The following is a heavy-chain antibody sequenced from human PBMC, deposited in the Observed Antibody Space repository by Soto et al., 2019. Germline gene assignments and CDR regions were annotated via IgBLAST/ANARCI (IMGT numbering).Heavy chain of an antibody. V-gene: IGHV3-21*06. CDR1: GFTFTRYR. CDR3: ARESEDLTSNFDD. CDR2: ISSTTNYI. Sequence: GSLRLSCAASGFTFTRYRMNWVRQAPGKGLEWVSSISSTTNYIYYGESMKGRFTISRDNAKNSLYLEMNSLRAEDTAVYYCARESEDLTSNFDDWGQGTLVTVSS. J-gene: IGHJ4*02.